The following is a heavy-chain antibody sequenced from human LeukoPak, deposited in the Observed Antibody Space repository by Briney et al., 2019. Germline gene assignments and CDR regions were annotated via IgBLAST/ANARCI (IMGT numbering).Heavy chain of an antibody. V-gene: IGHV3-23*01. J-gene: IGHJ4*02. CDR1: GFTFSSTY. D-gene: IGHD3-10*01. CDR2: INPSGGAT. CDR3: AKAYNYGSGSYYSFFDN. Sequence: GGSLRLSCVVSGFTFSSTYMSWVRQAPGKGLEWVSTINPSGGATYYADSVRGRFTISRDNSKKTLYLKMDSLRAEDTAVYYCAKAYNYGSGSYYSFFDNWGQGTLVTVSS.